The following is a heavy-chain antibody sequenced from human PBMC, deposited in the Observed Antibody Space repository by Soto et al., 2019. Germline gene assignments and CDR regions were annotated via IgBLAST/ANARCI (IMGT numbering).Heavy chain of an antibody. CDR1: GYSFTSYW. J-gene: IGHJ6*02. V-gene: IGHV5-51*01. CDR2: IYPGDSDT. Sequence: GESLKISCKGSGYSFTSYWIGWVRQMPGKGLEWMAIIYPGDSDTRYSPSFQGQVTISADKSISTAYLQWSSLKASDTAMYYCAGGGVRGVITRTRDYYGMDVWGQGTTVTVSS. CDR3: AGGGVRGVITRTRDYYGMDV. D-gene: IGHD3-10*01.